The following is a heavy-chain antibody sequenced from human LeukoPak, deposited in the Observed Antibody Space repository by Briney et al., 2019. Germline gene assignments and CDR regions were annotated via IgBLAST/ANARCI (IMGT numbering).Heavy chain of an antibody. D-gene: IGHD2-2*01. CDR1: GYTFTGYY. J-gene: IGHJ4*02. CDR3: ARDGTQDIVVVPAAIHL. V-gene: IGHV1-2*02. Sequence: ASLKVSSKASGYTFTGYYMHWVRQAPGQRLEWMGWINPISGGTNYAQKFQGRVTMTRDTSISTAYMELSRLRSDDTAVYYCARDGTQDIVVVPAAIHLWGQGTLVTVSS. CDR2: INPISGGT.